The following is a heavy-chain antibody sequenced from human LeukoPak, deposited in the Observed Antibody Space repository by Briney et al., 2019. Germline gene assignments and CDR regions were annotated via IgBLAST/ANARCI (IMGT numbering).Heavy chain of an antibody. CDR2: IYYGGST. CDR1: GGSISSHY. Sequence: SETLSLTCTVSGGSISSHYWSWIRQPPGKGLEWIGYIYYGGSTDYNPSLKSRVTISVDTSKNQFSLKLSSVTAADTAVYYCARTDIVVVPAAIGGGWFDPWGQGTLVTVSS. V-gene: IGHV4-59*11. J-gene: IGHJ5*02. D-gene: IGHD2-2*01. CDR3: ARTDIVVVPAAIGGGWFDP.